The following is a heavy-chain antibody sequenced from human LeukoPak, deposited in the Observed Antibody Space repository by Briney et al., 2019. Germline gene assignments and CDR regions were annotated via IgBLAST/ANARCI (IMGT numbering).Heavy chain of an antibody. Sequence: PSETLSLTCAVYGGSFSGYYWSWIRQPPGKGLEWIGEINHSGSTNCNPSLKSRVTISVDTSKNQFSLKLSSVTAADTAVYYCARGQRITNWFDPWGQGTLVTVSS. D-gene: IGHD5-24*01. CDR3: ARGQRITNWFDP. CDR1: GGSFSGYY. J-gene: IGHJ5*02. CDR2: INHSGST. V-gene: IGHV4-34*01.